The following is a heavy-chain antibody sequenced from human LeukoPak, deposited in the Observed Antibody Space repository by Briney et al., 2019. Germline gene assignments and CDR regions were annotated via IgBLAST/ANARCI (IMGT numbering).Heavy chain of an antibody. CDR1: GYTFTGYY. V-gene: IGHV1-2*02. J-gene: IGHJ6*03. D-gene: IGHD6-19*01. CDR2: INPNSGGT. Sequence: GASVKVSCKASGYTFTGYYMHWVRQAPGQGLEWMGWINPNSGGTNYAQKFQGRVTMTRDTSISTAYMELSRLRSDDTAVYYCARVGAGIAVAGTSWSREDYYYYMDVWGKGTTVTVSS. CDR3: ARVGAGIAVAGTSWSREDYYYYMDV.